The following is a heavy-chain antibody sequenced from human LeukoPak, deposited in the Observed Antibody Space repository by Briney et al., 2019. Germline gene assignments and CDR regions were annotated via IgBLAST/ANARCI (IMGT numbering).Heavy chain of an antibody. Sequence: SETLSLTCTVSGGSISSYYWSWIRQPPGKGLEWIGYIYYSGSTNYNPSLKSRVTTSVDTSKNQFSLKLSSVTAADAAVYYCASTYSSGWYFFDYWGQGTLVTVSS. D-gene: IGHD6-19*01. CDR3: ASTYSSGWYFFDY. CDR2: IYYSGST. J-gene: IGHJ4*02. CDR1: GGSISSYY. V-gene: IGHV4-59*08.